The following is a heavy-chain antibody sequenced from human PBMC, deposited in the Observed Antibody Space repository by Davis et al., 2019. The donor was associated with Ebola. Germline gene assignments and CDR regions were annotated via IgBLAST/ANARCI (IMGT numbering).Heavy chain of an antibody. Sequence: AASVKVSCKASGFTFSNSAMQWVRQARGQRPEWIGSIVVGNVNTNYAQKFQGRVTITRDMSTSTSYLDLSNLRSEDTAVYYCTASAGTVGKSDYWGQGTLVTVSS. CDR3: TASAGTVGKSDY. D-gene: IGHD1-14*01. CDR2: IVVGNVNT. J-gene: IGHJ4*01. V-gene: IGHV1-58*02. CDR1: GFTFSNSA.